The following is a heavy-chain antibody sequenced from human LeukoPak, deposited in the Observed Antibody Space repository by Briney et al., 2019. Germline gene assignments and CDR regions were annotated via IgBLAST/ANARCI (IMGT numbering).Heavy chain of an antibody. Sequence: SETLSLTCAVSGGSISSTNWWSWVRQPPGKGLEWIGEIYHGGHTNFNPSLKSRVTMSVDKSKNQFSLKLTSVTAADTAVYYCARDTYGLIAVAGTFASWGQGTQVTVSS. CDR1: GGSISSTNW. CDR2: IYHGGHT. V-gene: IGHV4-4*02. D-gene: IGHD6-19*01. CDR3: ARDTYGLIAVAGTFAS. J-gene: IGHJ4*02.